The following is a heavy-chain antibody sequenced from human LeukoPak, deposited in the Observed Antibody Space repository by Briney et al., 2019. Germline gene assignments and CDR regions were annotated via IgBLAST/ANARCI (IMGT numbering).Heavy chain of an antibody. CDR2: FYYSGST. J-gene: IGHJ4*02. CDR3: ARHRCGSISCSFDY. V-gene: IGHV4-39*01. D-gene: IGHD2-2*01. Sequence: SETLSLTXTVYGASISSSSYYWGWIRQPPGKGLEWIGSFYYSGSTYYNPSLKSRVTISVDTSKNQFSLKLSSVTAADTALYYCARHRCGSISCSFDYWGQGTLVTVSS. CDR1: GASISSSSYY.